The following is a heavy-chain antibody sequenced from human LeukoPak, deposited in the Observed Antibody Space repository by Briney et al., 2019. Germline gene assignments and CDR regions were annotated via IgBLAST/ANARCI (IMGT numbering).Heavy chain of an antibody. CDR3: ARRLSGSYGQFDY. V-gene: IGHV4-59*01. D-gene: IGHD1-26*01. CDR2: IHYSGST. Sequence: SETLSLTCIVSGGSINTYFWSWIRQPPGKGPEYIGYIHYSGSTNYNPSLKSRVTISVDTSKNQISLKLTSVTAADTAVYYCARRLSGSYGQFDYWGQGTLVTVSS. J-gene: IGHJ4*02. CDR1: GGSINTYF.